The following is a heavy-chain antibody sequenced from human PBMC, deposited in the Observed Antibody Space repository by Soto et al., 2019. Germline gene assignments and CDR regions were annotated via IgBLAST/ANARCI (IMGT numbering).Heavy chain of an antibody. CDR3: ARTSRVFGVITSFDP. Sequence: GESLKISCKGAGYSFTNYWGAWVRQMPGKGLEWMGIIYPGDSDTRYSPSFQGHVTISADKSISTAYLQWSSLKASDTAMYYCARTSRVFGVITSFDPWGQETLVTVSS. D-gene: IGHD3-3*01. V-gene: IGHV5-51*01. J-gene: IGHJ5*02. CDR1: GYSFTNYW. CDR2: IYPGDSDT.